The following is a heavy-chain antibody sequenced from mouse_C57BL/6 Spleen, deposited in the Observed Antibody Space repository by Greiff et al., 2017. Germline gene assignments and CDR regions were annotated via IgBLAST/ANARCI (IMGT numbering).Heavy chain of an antibody. CDR1: GYTFTDYY. CDR2: INPNNGGT. Sequence: EVQLQQSGPELVKPGASVKISCKASGYTFTDYYMNWVKQSHGKSLEWIGDINPNNGGTSYNQKFKGKATLTVDKSSSTAYMELRSLTSEDSAVYYCARKDFDVWGTGTTVTVSS. V-gene: IGHV1-26*01. CDR3: ARKDFDV. J-gene: IGHJ1*03.